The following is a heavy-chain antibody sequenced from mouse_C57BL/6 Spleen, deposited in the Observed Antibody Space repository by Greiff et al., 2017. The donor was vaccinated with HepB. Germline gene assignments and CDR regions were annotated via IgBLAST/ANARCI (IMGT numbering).Heavy chain of an antibody. Sequence: QVQLKQPGAELVRPGTSVKLSCKASGYTFTSYWMHWVKQRPGQGLEWIGVIDPSDSYTNYNQKFKGKATLTVDTSSSTAYMQLSSLTSEDSAVYYCVKGGRDPYYFDYWGQGTTLTVSS. CDR1: GYTFTSYW. CDR3: VKGGRDPYYFDY. V-gene: IGHV1-59*01. CDR2: IDPSDSYT. J-gene: IGHJ2*01. D-gene: IGHD3-3*01.